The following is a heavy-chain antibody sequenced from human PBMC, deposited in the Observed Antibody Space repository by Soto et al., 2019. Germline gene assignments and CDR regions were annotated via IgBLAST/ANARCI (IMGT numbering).Heavy chain of an antibody. D-gene: IGHD6-19*01. V-gene: IGHV4-39*01. Sequence: SETLSLTCTVSGGSISSSSYYWGWIRQPPGKGLEWIGSIYYSGSTYYNPSLKSRVTISVDTSKNQFSLKRTSVTAADTAVYYCARLLYSSGWLNWFDPWGQGTLVTVSS. CDR3: ARLLYSSGWLNWFDP. J-gene: IGHJ5*02. CDR2: IYYSGST. CDR1: GGSISSSSYY.